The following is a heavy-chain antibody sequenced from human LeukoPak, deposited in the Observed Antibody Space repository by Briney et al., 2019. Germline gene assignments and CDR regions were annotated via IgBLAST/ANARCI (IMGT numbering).Heavy chain of an antibody. Sequence: GGPLRLFCAASGFHYSDYYMSCLRQAPGKGLEWVSYISSSGSTIYPADSVTGRFTSSRDNAKNSLSLQMNSLRAEDTAVYYCARDRYGGNSAVDYWGQGTLVTVSS. V-gene: IGHV3-11*01. J-gene: IGHJ4*02. CDR1: GFHYSDYY. CDR2: ISSSGSTI. D-gene: IGHD4-17*01. CDR3: ARDRYGGNSAVDY.